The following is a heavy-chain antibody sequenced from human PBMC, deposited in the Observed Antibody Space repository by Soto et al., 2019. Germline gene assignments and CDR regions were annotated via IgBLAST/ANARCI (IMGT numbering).Heavy chain of an antibody. CDR3: ARSSGWYCVDY. Sequence: QVQLVQSGAEVKKPGASVKVSCKASGYTFTSYGIHWVRQAPGQRLEWMGWINAGNGNTKYSQKFQGRVTITRDTSASTAYMERSSLRSEDTAGYYCARSSGWYCVDYSGQGTRVTVSS. V-gene: IGHV1-3*01. CDR2: INAGNGNT. D-gene: IGHD3-22*01. CDR1: GYTFTSYG. J-gene: IGHJ4*02.